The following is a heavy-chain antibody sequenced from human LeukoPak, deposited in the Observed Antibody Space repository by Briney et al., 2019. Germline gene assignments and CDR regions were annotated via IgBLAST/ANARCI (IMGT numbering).Heavy chain of an antibody. CDR2: INWNGGST. J-gene: IGHJ4*02. V-gene: IGHV3-20*04. Sequence: GGSLRLSCAASGFTFDDYGMSWVRQAPGKGLEWVSGINWNGGSTGYADSVKGRFTISRDNSKNTLYLQMNSLRAEDTAVYYCASLRYDSSGYYDTREDYWGQGTLVTVSS. CDR1: GFTFDDYG. CDR3: ASLRYDSSGYYDTREDY. D-gene: IGHD3-22*01.